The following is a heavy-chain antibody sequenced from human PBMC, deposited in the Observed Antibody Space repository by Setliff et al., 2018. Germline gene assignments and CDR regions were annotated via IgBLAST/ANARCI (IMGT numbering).Heavy chain of an antibody. V-gene: IGHV3-33*06. CDR2: IWNDGSTK. Sequence: GGSLRLSCVASGFTFSNYGMHWVRQAPGKGLEWVALIWNDGSTKFYGDSVKGRFTISRDNSENTLYLQINSLRAEDTAVYYCAKGGYCSGGSCYSIHAFDIWGQGTKVTVSS. CDR3: AKGGYCSGGSCYSIHAFDI. CDR1: GFTFSNYG. D-gene: IGHD2-15*01. J-gene: IGHJ3*02.